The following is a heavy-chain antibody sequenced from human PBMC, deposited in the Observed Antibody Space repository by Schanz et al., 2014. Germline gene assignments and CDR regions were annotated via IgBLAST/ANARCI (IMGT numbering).Heavy chain of an antibody. D-gene: IGHD1-26*01. CDR2: ISHTGETQ. CDR1: GFTFRDYY. V-gene: IGHV3-11*04. CDR3: ARDSGSHYLVDY. J-gene: IGHJ4*02. Sequence: VQLLESGGGLVQPGGSLRLSCAPSGFTFRDYYMAWVRQAPGKGLEWLSSISHTGETQHSADSVQGRFTISRDNAKNSLYLQLSSLQGEDTAVYYCARDSGSHYLVDYWGQGTLXTVSS.